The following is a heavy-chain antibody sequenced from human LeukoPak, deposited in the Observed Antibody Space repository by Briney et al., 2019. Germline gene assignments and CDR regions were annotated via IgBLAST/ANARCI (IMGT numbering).Heavy chain of an antibody. CDR3: ARDDSSGYYLGTFDY. V-gene: IGHV3-74*01. CDR2: INSDGSST. D-gene: IGHD3-22*01. CDR1: GFTFSSYW. Sequence: GGSLRLSCAASGFTFSSYWMHWVRQAPGKGLVWVSRINSDGSSTSYADSVKGRFTISRDNSKNTLYLQMNSLRAEDTAVYYCARDDSSGYYLGTFDYWGQGTLVTVSS. J-gene: IGHJ4*02.